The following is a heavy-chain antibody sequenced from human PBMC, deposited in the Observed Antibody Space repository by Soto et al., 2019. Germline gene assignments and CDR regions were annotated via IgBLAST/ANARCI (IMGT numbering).Heavy chain of an antibody. CDR3: AREGRYSSGLDY. Sequence: QVQLVESGGGLVKPGGSLRLSCAASGFAFSDYYMSWIRQAPGKGLEWVSYISSSSSYTNYADSVKGRFTISRDNAKNSLYLQMNSLRAEDTAVYYCAREGRYSSGLDYWGQGTLVTVSS. D-gene: IGHD6-19*01. CDR2: ISSSSSYT. CDR1: GFAFSDYY. J-gene: IGHJ4*02. V-gene: IGHV3-11*06.